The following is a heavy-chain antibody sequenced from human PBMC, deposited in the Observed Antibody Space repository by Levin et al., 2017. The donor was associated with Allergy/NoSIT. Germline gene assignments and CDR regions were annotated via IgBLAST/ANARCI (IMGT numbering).Heavy chain of an antibody. D-gene: IGHD2-2*03. Sequence: LRLSCTVSGGSISGGGYHWTWIRQHPEKGLEWIGYIYYSGSTFYNPSLKSRLMISVDTSKNQFSLNVSSVTAEDTAVYYCAREDGSTFDFWGQGALVTVAS. V-gene: IGHV4-31*03. J-gene: IGHJ4*02. CDR1: GGSISGGGYH. CDR3: AREDGSTFDF. CDR2: IYYSGST.